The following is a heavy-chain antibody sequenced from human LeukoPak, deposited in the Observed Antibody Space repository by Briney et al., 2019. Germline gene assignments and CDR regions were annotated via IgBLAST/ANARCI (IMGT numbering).Heavy chain of an antibody. V-gene: IGHV3-23*01. D-gene: IGHD1-26*01. CDR3: AKDQSRVGASDPFDS. CDR1: GFTFRSCA. CDR2: ISGSGATT. J-gene: IGHJ4*02. Sequence: SGGSLRLSCAASGFTFRSCAMTWVRQAPGKGLEWVSSISGSGATTYYADSVKGRFTISRDNSNNTVYLQMNSLRAEDTDVYYCAKDQSRVGASDPFDSWGQGMQVGVSS.